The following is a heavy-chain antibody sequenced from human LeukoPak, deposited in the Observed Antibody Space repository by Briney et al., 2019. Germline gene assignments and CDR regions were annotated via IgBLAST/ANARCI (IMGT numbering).Heavy chain of an antibody. J-gene: IGHJ4*02. CDR1: GGSISSGSYY. V-gene: IGHV4-61*02. D-gene: IGHD3-10*01. CDR2: IYSSGST. CDR3: ARSDGSGSSYY. Sequence: SETLSLTCTVSGGSISSGSYYWSWIRQPAGKGLEWMGLIYSSGSTNYNPSLKSRVTISLDTSKNHFSLKLSSVTAADTAVYYCARSDGSGSSYYWGQGTLVTVSS.